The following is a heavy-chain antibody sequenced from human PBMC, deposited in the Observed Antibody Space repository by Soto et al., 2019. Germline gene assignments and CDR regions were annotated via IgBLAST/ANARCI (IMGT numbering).Heavy chain of an antibody. J-gene: IGHJ4*02. V-gene: IGHV3-53*01. Sequence: GGSLRLSCAASGFTVSSTYLTWVRQAPGKGLEWVAILYTGTDTVYADSVKGRFTISRDNSKNTLYLQMNSLRAEDTAVYYCARDGPGYSYGGAGFDYWGQGTLVTVSS. CDR2: LYTGTDT. CDR3: ARDGPGYSYGGAGFDY. CDR1: GFTVSSTY. D-gene: IGHD5-18*01.